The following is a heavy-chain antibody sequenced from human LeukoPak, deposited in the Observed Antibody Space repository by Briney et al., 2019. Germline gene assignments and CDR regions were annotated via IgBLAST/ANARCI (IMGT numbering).Heavy chain of an antibody. D-gene: IGHD3-10*01. J-gene: IGHJ3*02. V-gene: IGHV4-34*01. CDR2: FHYSGAT. Sequence: PSETLSLTCAVSGGSYSGYYWAWIRQSPGKGLEWIGEFHYSGATSYSPSVKRRATIFADTSNKRFSLRLTSVTAADTAVYYCARGVLSVYYFDIWGQGSVVTVSS. CDR3: ARGVLSVYYFDI. CDR1: GGSYSGYY.